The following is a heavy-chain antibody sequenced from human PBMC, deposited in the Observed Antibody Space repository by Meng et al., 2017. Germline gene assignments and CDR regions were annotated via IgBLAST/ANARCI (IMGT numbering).Heavy chain of an antibody. Sequence: SETLSLTCTVSGGSISSSSYYWGWIRQPPGKGLEWIGSIYYSGSTYYNPSLKSRVTISVDTSKNQFSLKLSSVTAADTAVYYCARDRFRYYYDSSLNWFDPWGQGTRVTGAS. D-gene: IGHD3-22*01. CDR2: IYYSGST. CDR1: GGSISSSSYY. J-gene: IGHJ5*01. CDR3: ARDRFRYYYDSSLNWFDP. V-gene: IGHV4-39*07.